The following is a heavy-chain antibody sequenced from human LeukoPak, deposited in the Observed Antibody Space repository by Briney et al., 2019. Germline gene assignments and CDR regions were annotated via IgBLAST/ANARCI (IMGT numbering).Heavy chain of an antibody. CDR2: ISGSGGST. Sequence: GGSLRLSCAASGFTFSSYAMSWVRQAPGKGLEWVSAISGSGGSTYYADSVKGRFTISRDNSKNTLYLQMNSLRAEDTAVYYCAKESFPGAITFGGASDYWGQGTLVTVSS. J-gene: IGHJ4*02. CDR3: AKESFPGAITFGGASDY. V-gene: IGHV3-23*01. D-gene: IGHD3-16*01. CDR1: GFTFSSYA.